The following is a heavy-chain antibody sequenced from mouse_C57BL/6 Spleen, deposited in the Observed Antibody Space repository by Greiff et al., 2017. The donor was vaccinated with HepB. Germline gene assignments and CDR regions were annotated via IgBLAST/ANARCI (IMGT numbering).Heavy chain of an antibody. CDR2: ISYSGST. CDR3: ARGSPYYAMDY. J-gene: IGHJ4*01. CDR1: GYSITSGYD. Sequence: EVQVVESGPGMVKPSQSLSLTCTVTGYSITSGYDWHWIRHFPGNKLEWMGYISYSGSTNYNPSLKSRISITHDTSKNHFFLKLSSVTTEDTATYYCARGSPYYAMDYWGQGTSVTVSS. D-gene: IGHD3-1*01. V-gene: IGHV3-1*01.